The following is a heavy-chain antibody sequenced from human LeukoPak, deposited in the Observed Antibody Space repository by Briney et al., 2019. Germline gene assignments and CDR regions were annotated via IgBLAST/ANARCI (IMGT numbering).Heavy chain of an antibody. Sequence: GASVKVSCKASGYTFTSYAMHWVRQAPGQRLEWMGWINAGNGNTNYAQKLQGRVTMTTDTSTSTAYMELRSLRSDDTAVYYCARDYVWGSYRLPLDYWGQGTLVTVSS. D-gene: IGHD3-16*02. V-gene: IGHV1-3*01. CDR2: INAGNGNT. CDR1: GYTFTSYA. J-gene: IGHJ4*02. CDR3: ARDYVWGSYRLPLDY.